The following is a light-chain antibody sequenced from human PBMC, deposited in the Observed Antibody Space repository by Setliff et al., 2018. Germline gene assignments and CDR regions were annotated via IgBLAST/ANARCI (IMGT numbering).Light chain of an antibody. J-gene: IGLJ1*01. Sequence: QSVLTQPPSASGSPGQSVTISCAGTSIDLSGYTYVSWYQQHPGKAPQVIIYDVTKRPSGVPDRFSGSKSGNTASLTVSGLQAEDEADYYCTAYAGSNNVVFWTGTKVTVL. CDR2: DVT. V-gene: IGLV2-8*01. CDR3: TAYAGSNNVV. CDR1: SIDLSGYTY.